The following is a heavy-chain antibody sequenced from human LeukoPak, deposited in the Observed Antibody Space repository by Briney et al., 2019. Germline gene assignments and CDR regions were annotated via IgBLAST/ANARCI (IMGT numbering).Heavy chain of an antibody. J-gene: IGHJ4*02. V-gene: IGHV1-46*02. CDR1: GYTFNSHY. CDR3: ATDRIGAVAPYDY. CDR2: INPSGGST. Sequence: ASVKVSCKASGYTFNSHYMYWVRQAPGQGLEWMGVINPSGGSTSYAQKFQGRVTMTRDTSTRTVYMEVNSLRSEDTAVYYCATDRIGAVAPYDYWGQGTLVTVSS. D-gene: IGHD3-10*01.